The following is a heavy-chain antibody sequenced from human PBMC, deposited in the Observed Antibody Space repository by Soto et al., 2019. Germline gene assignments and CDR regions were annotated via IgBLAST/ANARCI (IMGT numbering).Heavy chain of an antibody. CDR2: ISYDGSNK. J-gene: IGHJ4*02. CDR1: GFTFSSYA. Sequence: GGSLRLSCAASGFTFSSYAMHWVRQAPGKGLEWVAVISYDGSNKYYADSVKGRFTISRDNSKNTLYLQMNSLRAEDTAVYYCARDSGATDYWGQGTLVTVSS. CDR3: ARDSGATDY. D-gene: IGHD1-26*01. V-gene: IGHV3-30-3*01.